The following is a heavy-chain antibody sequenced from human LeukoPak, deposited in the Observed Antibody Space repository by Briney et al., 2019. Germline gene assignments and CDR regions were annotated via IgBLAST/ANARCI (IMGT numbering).Heavy chain of an antibody. J-gene: IGHJ6*03. CDR1: GYSFTSYW. CDR3: ARPRIAAAGNVYYMDV. V-gene: IGHV5-51*01. CDR2: IFPGDSAT. D-gene: IGHD6-13*01. Sequence: GESLKISCKGSGYSFTSYWIGWVRQMPEKGLGWVGIIFPGDSATRYSPSFQGHVTISADKSISTAYLQWSSLKASDTAMYYCARPRIAAAGNVYYMDVWGKGTTVTVSS.